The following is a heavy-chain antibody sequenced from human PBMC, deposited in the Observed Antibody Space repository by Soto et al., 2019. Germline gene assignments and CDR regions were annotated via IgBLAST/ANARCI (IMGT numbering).Heavy chain of an antibody. D-gene: IGHD2-2*01. J-gene: IGHJ3*02. CDR2: ISYDGSNK. CDR3: AKGDIVVVPAAAPSDAFDI. CDR1: GFTFSSYG. Sequence: VQLVESGGGVVQPGRSLRLSCAASGFTFSSYGMHWVRQAPGKGLEWVAVISYDGSNKYYADSVKGRFTISRENSKNTLYLQINSLRAEDTAVYYCAKGDIVVVPAAAPSDAFDIWGQGTMVTVSS. V-gene: IGHV3-30*18.